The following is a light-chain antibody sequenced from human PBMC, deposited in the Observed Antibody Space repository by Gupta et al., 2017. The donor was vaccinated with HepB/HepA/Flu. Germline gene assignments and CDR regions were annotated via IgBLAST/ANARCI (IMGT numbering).Light chain of an antibody. CDR2: WAS. V-gene: IGKV4-1*01. CDR3: QQYDSTPST. J-gene: IGKJ5*01. CDR1: QNLVYANNKDY. Sequence: DIVMTQSPYSLAVSLGERATINCKSSQNLVYANNKDYLAWYQKKPGQPPKLLISWASTREYGVPDSFSGRGSRTDFTLTISGLQADDVAVYYCQQYDSTPSTFGQGTQLEIK.